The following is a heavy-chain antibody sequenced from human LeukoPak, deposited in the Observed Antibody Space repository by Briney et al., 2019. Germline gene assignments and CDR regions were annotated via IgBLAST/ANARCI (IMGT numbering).Heavy chain of an antibody. J-gene: IGHJ3*02. CDR1: GLTVSSNY. V-gene: IGHV3-23*01. D-gene: IGHD1-26*01. Sequence: GGSLRLSCAASGLTVSSNYMSWVRQAPGKGLEWVSAISGSGGSTYYADSVKGRFTISRDNSKNTLYLQMNSLRAEDTAVYYCAKHIVGVAFDIWGQGTMVTVSS. CDR2: ISGSGGST. CDR3: AKHIVGVAFDI.